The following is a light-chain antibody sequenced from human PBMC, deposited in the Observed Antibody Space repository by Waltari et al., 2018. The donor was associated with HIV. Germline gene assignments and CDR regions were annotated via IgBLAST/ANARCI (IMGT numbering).Light chain of an antibody. Sequence: EFVMTQSPGTVSLSPGERVTPSCRASQSVIRSHLAWYQQKRGQAPSLLIYGASKRATGIPDRFSGSGSGTDFTLTISRLEPEDIAVYYCQQYGTSVTFGQGTRLEIK. J-gene: IGKJ5*01. CDR2: GAS. CDR1: QSVIRSH. CDR3: QQYGTSVT. V-gene: IGKV3-20*01.